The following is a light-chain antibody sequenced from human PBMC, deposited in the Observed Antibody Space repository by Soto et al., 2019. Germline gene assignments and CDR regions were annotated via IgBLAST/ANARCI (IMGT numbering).Light chain of an antibody. Sequence: EIVMTQSPATLSVSPGERATLSCRASQSVGSNLAWYQLKPGQAPRLLIYGASTRATGIPARFSGSGSGTEFTLTISSLQSEDFSIYFCQQYNKWPPYRTFGQGTKVEIK. V-gene: IGKV3-15*01. CDR2: GAS. J-gene: IGKJ1*01. CDR3: QQYNKWPPYRT. CDR1: QSVGSN.